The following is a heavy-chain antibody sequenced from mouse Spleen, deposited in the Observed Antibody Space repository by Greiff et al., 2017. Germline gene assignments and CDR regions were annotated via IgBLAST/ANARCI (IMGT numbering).Heavy chain of an antibody. CDR1: GYTFTSYW. V-gene: IGHV1S81*02. Sequence: KESCKASGYTFTSYWMHWVKQRPGQGLEWIGEINPSNGRTNYNEKFKSKATLTVDKSSSTAYMQLSSLTSEDSAVYYCARFHYDYDGFAYWGQGTLVTVSA. CDR3: ARFHYDYDGFAY. D-gene: IGHD2-4*01. J-gene: IGHJ3*01. CDR2: INPSNGRT.